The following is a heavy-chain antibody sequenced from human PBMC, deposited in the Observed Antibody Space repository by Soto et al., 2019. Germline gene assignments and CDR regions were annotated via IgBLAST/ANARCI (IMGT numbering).Heavy chain of an antibody. D-gene: IGHD3-10*01. V-gene: IGHV3-48*02. J-gene: IGHJ3*02. Sequence: PGGSLRLSCVASGFTFSSHSMNWVRQAPGKGLEWISHISNSGSIYYADSVEGRFTISRDNAKNSLYLQMNSLRDEDTAVYYCVTDVIGVVPGDGFDIWGQGAMVPVSS. CDR3: VTDVIGVVPGDGFDI. CDR1: GFTFSSHS. CDR2: ISNSGSI.